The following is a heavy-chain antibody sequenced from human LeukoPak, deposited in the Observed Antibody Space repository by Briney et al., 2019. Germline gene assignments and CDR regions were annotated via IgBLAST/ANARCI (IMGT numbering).Heavy chain of an antibody. CDR2: ISSDSLIT. CDR1: GFSFASYG. Sequence: PGGSLTLSCSAAGFSFASYGMSWLRQAPGKGLEWLSYISSDSLITEYADSVKGRFTISRDNAQRSLALQVNSLRAEDTAVYYCARVLQNYDTGSGYYYYYYMDVWGKGTTATVSS. D-gene: IGHD3-22*01. J-gene: IGHJ6*03. V-gene: IGHV3-48*01. CDR3: ARVLQNYDTGSGYYYYYYMDV.